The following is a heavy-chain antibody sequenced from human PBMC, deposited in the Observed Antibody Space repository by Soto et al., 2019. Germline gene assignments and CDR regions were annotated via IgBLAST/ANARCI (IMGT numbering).Heavy chain of an antibody. CDR2: ISDGGERT. CDR1: GFTFSDYV. V-gene: IGHV3-23*01. CDR3: ARDRSTDFGLDV. Sequence: EVLLLESGGASVQPGGSLRLSCVVSGFTFSDYVMSWVRQVPGKGLEWVSSISDGGERTDYRDSVRGRFTISRDNARVTLHLQMNSLRVDDTATYFCARDRSTDFGLDVWGQGTTVTVSS. J-gene: IGHJ6*02. D-gene: IGHD3-3*01.